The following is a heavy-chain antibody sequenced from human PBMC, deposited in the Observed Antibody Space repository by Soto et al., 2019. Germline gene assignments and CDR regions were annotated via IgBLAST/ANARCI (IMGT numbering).Heavy chain of an antibody. CDR2: ISAYNGNT. V-gene: IGHV1-18*01. CDR1: GYTFTSYG. J-gene: IGHJ5*02. Sequence: ASVKVSCKASGYTFTSYGISWVRQAPGQGLEWMGWISAYNGNTNYAQKLQGRVTMTTDTSTSTAYMELRSLRSDDTAVFYCARGSTIFGRPLQFAPWGQGTLVTVSS. D-gene: IGHD3-10*01. CDR3: ARGSTIFGRPLQFAP.